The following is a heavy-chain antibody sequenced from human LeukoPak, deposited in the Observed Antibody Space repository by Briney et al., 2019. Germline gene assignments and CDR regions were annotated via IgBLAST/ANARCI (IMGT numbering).Heavy chain of an antibody. V-gene: IGHV1-24*01. CDR2: FDPEDGET. CDR3: ARGYCSSTSGCYYYFDY. D-gene: IGHD2-2*01. J-gene: IGHJ4*02. CDR1: GYSLTELS. Sequence: ASVKVSCKVSGYSLTELSMHWVRQAPGKGLEWMGGFDPEDGETVSAQNFQGRFTMTADTATDIFYMEMSSLRSEDTAMYYCARGYCSSTSGCYYYFDYWGQGTLVTVSS.